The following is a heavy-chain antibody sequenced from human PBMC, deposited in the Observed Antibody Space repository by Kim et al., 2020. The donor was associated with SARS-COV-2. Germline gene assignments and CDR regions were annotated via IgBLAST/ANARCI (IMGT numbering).Heavy chain of an antibody. CDR2: IIPVLAIS. J-gene: IGHJ4*02. D-gene: IGHD2-15*01. Sequence: SVKVSCKASRGTFSTYTLNWVRQAPGQGLDWMGGIIPVLAISNYAQKFQGRVTITADESTSTAYMELSSLRSEDTAVYYCARGPSSVDTPVYWGQGTLVTVSS. V-gene: IGHV1-69*10. CDR3: ARGPSSVDTPVY. CDR1: RGTFSTYT.